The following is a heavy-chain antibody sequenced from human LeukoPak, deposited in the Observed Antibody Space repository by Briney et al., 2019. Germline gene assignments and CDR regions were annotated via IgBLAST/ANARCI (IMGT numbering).Heavy chain of an antibody. CDR1: GGSISSYY. D-gene: IGHD1-1*01. J-gene: IGHJ4*02. CDR2: IHYSGDT. CDR3: ARDLELERNRWNYFES. Sequence: SETLSLTCTVSGGSISSYYWSWIRQPPGKGLEWIGSIHYSGDTKYNPSLKSRVSLSVDTSKQQFSLRLSSVTPADTAVYYCARDLELERNRWNYFESWGQGTLVTVSS. V-gene: IGHV4-59*01.